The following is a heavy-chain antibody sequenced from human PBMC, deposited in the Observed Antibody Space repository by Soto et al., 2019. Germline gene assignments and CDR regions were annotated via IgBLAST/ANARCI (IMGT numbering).Heavy chain of an antibody. CDR2: ISGSGSST. Sequence: PGGSLRLSCAASGFTFSSYAMSWVRQAPGKGLEWVSAISGSGSSTYYADSVKGRFTISRDNSKNTLYLQMNSLRAEDTAVYYCAKDLHSSSWGYFQHWGQGTLVTVSS. CDR3: AKDLHSSSWGYFQH. CDR1: GFTFSSYA. D-gene: IGHD6-13*01. V-gene: IGHV3-23*01. J-gene: IGHJ1*01.